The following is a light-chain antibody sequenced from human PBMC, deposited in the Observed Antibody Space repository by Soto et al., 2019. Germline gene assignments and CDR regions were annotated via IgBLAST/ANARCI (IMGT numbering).Light chain of an antibody. Sequence: FVLTQSPVTLSLSPGEGATLSCRASQSVGSTSLAWYQQKPGQAPRLLIYDTSSRATGIPARFSGSGSGTDFTLPSSRLEPEDFAVYYCQQCGFSPWTFCQGTKVEI. V-gene: IGKV3-20*01. J-gene: IGKJ1*01. CDR1: QSVGSTS. CDR2: DTS. CDR3: QQCGFSPWT.